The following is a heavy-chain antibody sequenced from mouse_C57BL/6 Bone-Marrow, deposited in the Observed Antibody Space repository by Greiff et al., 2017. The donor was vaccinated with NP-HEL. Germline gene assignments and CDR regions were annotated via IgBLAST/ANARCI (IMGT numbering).Heavy chain of an antibody. J-gene: IGHJ3*01. Sequence: VQLQQSGTVLARPGASVKMSCKTSGYTFTSYWMHWVKQRPGQGLEWIGAIYPGNSDTSYNQKFKGKAKLTAVTSASTAYMELSSLTNEDSAVYYRTKGEDYGYDEFAYWGQGTLVTVSA. V-gene: IGHV1-5*01. D-gene: IGHD2-2*01. CDR1: GYTFTSYW. CDR2: IYPGNSDT. CDR3: TKGEDYGYDEFAY.